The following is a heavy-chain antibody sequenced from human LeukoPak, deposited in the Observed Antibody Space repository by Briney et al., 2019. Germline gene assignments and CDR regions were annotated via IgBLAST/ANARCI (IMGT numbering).Heavy chain of an antibody. CDR3: AKDPPTVMANAFHI. CDR1: GFTFSSYG. J-gene: IGHJ3*02. D-gene: IGHD5-18*01. V-gene: IGHV3-23*01. Sequence: GGSLRLSCAASGFTFSSYGMSWVRQAPGKGLEWVSGINTNGGTTYYADSVKGRFTISRDNSKNTLYLQMNSLRADDTAAYYCAKDPPTVMANAFHIWGQGTMVTVSS. CDR2: INTNGGTT.